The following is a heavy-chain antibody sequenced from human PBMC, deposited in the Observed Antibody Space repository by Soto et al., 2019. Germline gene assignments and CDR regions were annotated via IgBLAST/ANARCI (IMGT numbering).Heavy chain of an antibody. Sequence: QVPLVQSGAEVKKPGASVKVSCKVSVYTFTDLSMHWVRRAPGEGLEWMGGFDPEKGKRIYAQNFQGRVTMTEDTSTGTAYMELSSLRSDDTAVYHCAASILRVWVLPHFDYWGQGTLVSVSS. V-gene: IGHV1-24*01. D-gene: IGHD3-10*01. CDR3: AASILRVWVLPHFDY. CDR2: FDPEKGKR. CDR1: VYTFTDLS. J-gene: IGHJ4*02.